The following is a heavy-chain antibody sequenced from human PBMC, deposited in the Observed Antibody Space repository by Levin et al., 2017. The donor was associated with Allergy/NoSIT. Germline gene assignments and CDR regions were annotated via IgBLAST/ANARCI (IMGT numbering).Heavy chain of an antibody. CDR2: IYYSGIT. J-gene: IGHJ6*02. Sequence: SETLSLTCTVSGCSISSGGYYWSWIRQHPGKGLEWIGYIYYSGITYYNPSLKSRVTISVDTSKNQFSLKLSSVTAADTAVYYCARLGYCISTSGYQGVYYYGMDVWGQGTTVTVSS. CDR1: GCSISSGGYY. D-gene: IGHD2-2*01. V-gene: IGHV4-31*03. CDR3: ARLGYCISTSGYQGVYYYGMDV.